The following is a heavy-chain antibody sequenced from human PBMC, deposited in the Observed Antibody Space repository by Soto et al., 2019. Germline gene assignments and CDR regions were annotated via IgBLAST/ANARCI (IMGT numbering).Heavy chain of an antibody. J-gene: IGHJ6*02. CDR2: ISAYNGNT. D-gene: IGHD5-12*01. CDR3: ARDEPTSMVATTDIVYYYYYGMDV. CDR1: GYTFTSYG. V-gene: IGHV1-18*01. Sequence: GASVKVSCKASGYTFTSYGISWVRQAPGQGLEWMGWISAYNGNTNYAQKLQGRVTMTTDTSTSTAYMELRSLRSDDTAVYYCARDEPTSMVATTDIVYYYYYGMDVWGQGTTVTVSS.